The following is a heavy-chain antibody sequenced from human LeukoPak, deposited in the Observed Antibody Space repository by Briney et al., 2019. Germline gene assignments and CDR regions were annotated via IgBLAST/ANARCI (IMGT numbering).Heavy chain of an antibody. CDR3: ARGAPWVGAKDAFDI. J-gene: IGHJ3*02. CDR1: GGSMSSHY. V-gene: IGHV4-4*07. Sequence: SETLSLTCSVSGGSMSSHYWSWIRQPPGKGLEWIGHIYTSGSTNYNPSLKSRVTMSVDTSKNQFSLKLSSVTAADTAVYYCARGAPWVGAKDAFDIWGQGTMATVSS. D-gene: IGHD1-26*01. CDR2: IYTSGST.